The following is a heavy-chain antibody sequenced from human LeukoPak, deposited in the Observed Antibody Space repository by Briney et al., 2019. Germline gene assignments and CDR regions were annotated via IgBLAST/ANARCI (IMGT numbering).Heavy chain of an antibody. Sequence: PGRSLRLSCAASGFAFNTYAMHWVRQAPGKGLEWVTLIWHDGSHKFYIDSVRGRFTISRDNSRNTVYLQMNGLRAEDTAVYYCAREGCGGDCYQPEGAFDIWGQGTMVTVSS. D-gene: IGHD2-21*02. J-gene: IGHJ3*02. CDR3: AREGCGGDCYQPEGAFDI. V-gene: IGHV3-33*01. CDR1: GFAFNTYA. CDR2: IWHDGSHK.